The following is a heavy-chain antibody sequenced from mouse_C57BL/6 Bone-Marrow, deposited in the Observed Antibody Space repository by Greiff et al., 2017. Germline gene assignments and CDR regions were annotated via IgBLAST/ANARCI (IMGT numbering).Heavy chain of an antibody. CDR2: INYDGSST. CDR3: AREYYYGSENGGGYFDV. J-gene: IGHJ1*03. D-gene: IGHD1-1*01. Sequence: EVKLVESEGGLVQPGSSMKLSCTASGFTFSDYYMAWVRQVPEKGLEWVANINYDGSSTYYLDSLKSRFIISRDNAKNILYLQMSSLKSEDTATYYCAREYYYGSENGGGYFDVWGTGTTVTVSS. CDR1: GFTFSDYY. V-gene: IGHV5-16*01.